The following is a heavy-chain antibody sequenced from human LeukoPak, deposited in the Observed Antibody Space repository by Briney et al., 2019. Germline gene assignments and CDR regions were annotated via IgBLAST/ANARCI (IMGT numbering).Heavy chain of an antibody. CDR3: AKDAYYRIGYFQH. D-gene: IGHD3-10*01. CDR1: GFTFSNSA. Sequence: GGSLRLSCAASGFTFSNSAMTWVRQAPGKGLEWVSAISGSGGSTYYADSVKGRFTISRDNSKNTLYLQMNSLRAEDTAVYYCAKDAYYRIGYFQHWGQGTLVTVSS. J-gene: IGHJ1*01. CDR2: ISGSGGST. V-gene: IGHV3-23*01.